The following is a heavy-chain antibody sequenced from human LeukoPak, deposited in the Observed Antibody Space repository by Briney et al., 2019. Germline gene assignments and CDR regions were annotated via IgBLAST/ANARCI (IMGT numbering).Heavy chain of an antibody. V-gene: IGHV5-51*01. CDR1: GYSFTTYL. J-gene: IGHJ4*02. D-gene: IGHD4-17*01. CDR2: IYPGDSDT. CDR3: ARYYGDYVRHFDY. Sequence: GESLKTSRKGSGYSFTTYLIGWVRQIPRKGLDWMGIIYPGDSDTRYSPSFQGQVTISADKSISTAYLQWSNLKASDAAMYYCARYYGDYVRHFDYWGQGTLVTVSS.